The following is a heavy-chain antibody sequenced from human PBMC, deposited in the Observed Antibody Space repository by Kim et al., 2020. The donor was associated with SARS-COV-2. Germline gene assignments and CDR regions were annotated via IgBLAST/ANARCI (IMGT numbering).Heavy chain of an antibody. CDR3: AEFLGELLDVRWFDP. D-gene: IGHD3-10*01. CDR1: GGSIISGGYY. J-gene: IGHJ5*02. V-gene: IGHV4-31*03. CDR2: IYYSGST. Sequence: SETLSLTCTVSGGSIISGGYYWIWIRQHPGQGLEWIGYIYYSGSTYSHPSLKSRVTISVDTSKNQFSLKLSSVTAADTAVDYCAEFLGELLDVRWFDPWGQGTLVTVSS.